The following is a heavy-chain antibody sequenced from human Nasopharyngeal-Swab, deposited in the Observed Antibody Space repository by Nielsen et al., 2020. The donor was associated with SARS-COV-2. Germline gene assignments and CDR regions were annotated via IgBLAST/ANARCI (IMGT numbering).Heavy chain of an antibody. V-gene: IGHV4-34*01. Sequence: SETLSLTCAVYGGSFSGYYWSWIRQPPGKGLEWIGEINHSGSTNYNPSLKSRVTISVDTSKNQFSLKLRSVTAADTAVYYCARGPPGYSYGDNWFDPWGQGTLVTVSS. CDR2: INHSGST. D-gene: IGHD5-18*01. CDR3: ARGPPGYSYGDNWFDP. J-gene: IGHJ5*02. CDR1: GGSFSGYY.